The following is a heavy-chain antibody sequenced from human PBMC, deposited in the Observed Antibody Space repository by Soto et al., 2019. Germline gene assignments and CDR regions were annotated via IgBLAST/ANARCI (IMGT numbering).Heavy chain of an antibody. CDR1: GFTFSSYD. CDR2: IGTAGDT. D-gene: IGHD3-10*01. CDR3: ATVNPYRSGEYYFDY. V-gene: IGHV3-13*01. J-gene: IGHJ4*02. Sequence: GGSLRLSCAASGFTFSSYDMHWVRQATGKGLEWVSAIGTAGDTYYPGSVKGRFTISRENAKNSLYLQMNSLRAGDTAVYYCATVNPYRSGEYYFDYWGQGTLVTVS.